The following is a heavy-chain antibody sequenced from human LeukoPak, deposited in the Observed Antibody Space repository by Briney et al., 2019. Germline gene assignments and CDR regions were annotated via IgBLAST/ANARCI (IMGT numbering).Heavy chain of an antibody. CDR2: ISGDGGSR. Sequence: GGSLRLSCAASGFTLDDYAMHGVRQAPGKGLEWVSLISGDGGSRYYADSVKGRFTISRDNSKNSLYLQMNSLRTEDTALYYCAKDRGYCSSTSCYIDYWGQGTLVTVSS. CDR3: AKDRGYCSSTSCYIDY. CDR1: GFTLDDYA. V-gene: IGHV3-43*02. D-gene: IGHD2-2*01. J-gene: IGHJ4*02.